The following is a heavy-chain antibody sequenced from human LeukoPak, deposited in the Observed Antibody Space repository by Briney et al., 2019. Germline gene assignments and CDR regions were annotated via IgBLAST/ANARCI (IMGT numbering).Heavy chain of an antibody. CDR3: ARAQYYYGSGSYDYFDY. CDR2: ISSSGSII. D-gene: IGHD3-10*01. Sequence: PGGSLRLSCAASGFTFSDYYMSWIRQAPGEGLEWVSYISSSGSIIHYADSVKGRFTISRDNAKNSLYLQMNSLRAEDTAVYYCARAQYYYGSGSYDYFDYWAREPWSPSPQ. CDR1: GFTFSDYY. J-gene: IGHJ4*02. V-gene: IGHV3-11*04.